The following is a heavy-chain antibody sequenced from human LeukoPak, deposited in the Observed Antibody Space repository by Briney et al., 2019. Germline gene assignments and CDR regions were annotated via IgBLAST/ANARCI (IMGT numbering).Heavy chain of an antibody. CDR2: INSNGDVT. V-gene: IGHV3-64D*06. CDR3: VKDLEYMSSPH. CDR1: GFIFSSYP. D-gene: IGHD6-6*01. J-gene: IGHJ4*02. Sequence: GGALRLSCSASGFIFSSYPMHWVRQAPGKGLEYISGINSNGDVTYHADSVKGRFTMSRDNSKNTLYLQMSSLRVEDTAVYYCVKDLEYMSSPHWGQGTLVTVSS.